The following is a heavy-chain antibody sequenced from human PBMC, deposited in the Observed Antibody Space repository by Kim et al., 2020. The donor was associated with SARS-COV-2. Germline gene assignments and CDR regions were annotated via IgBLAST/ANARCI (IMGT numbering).Heavy chain of an antibody. D-gene: IGHD3-9*01. Sequence: GGSLRLSCAASGFTFSSYSMNWVRQAPGKGLEWVSSISSSSSYIYYADSVKGRFTISRDNAKNSLYLQMNSLRAEDTAVYYCARELRLYYDILTGWGAFDIWGQGTMVTVSS. CDR2: ISSSSSYI. CDR1: GFTFSSYS. J-gene: IGHJ3*02. V-gene: IGHV3-21*01. CDR3: ARELRLYYDILTGWGAFDI.